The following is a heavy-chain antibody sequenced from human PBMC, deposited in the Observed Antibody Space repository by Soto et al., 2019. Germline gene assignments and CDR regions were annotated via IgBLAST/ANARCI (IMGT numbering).Heavy chain of an antibody. CDR2: IYTGGST. Sequence: GALRLSCSAFRFTVSSDYMSWVRQSPGKGLEWVSVIYTGGSTYYADSVKGRFTISRDNSKNTLYLQMHSLRAEDTAVYYCARDTHDYGDYVPLDYWGQGTMVTVSS. CDR1: RFTVSSDY. CDR3: ARDTHDYGDYVPLDY. D-gene: IGHD4-17*01. J-gene: IGHJ4*02. V-gene: IGHV3-53*01.